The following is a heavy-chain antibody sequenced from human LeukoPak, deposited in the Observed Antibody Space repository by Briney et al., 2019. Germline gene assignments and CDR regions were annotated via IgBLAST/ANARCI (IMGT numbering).Heavy chain of an antibody. CDR3: ARSPYGYYGSGGYYYYGMDV. CDR1: GGSISSYY. Sequence: KPSETPSLTCTVPGGSISSYYWSWIRQPAGKGLEWIGRIYTSGSTNYNPSLKSRVTMSVDTSKNQFSLKLSSVTAADTAVYYCARSPYGYYGSGGYYYYGMDVWGQGTTVTVSS. CDR2: IYTSGST. J-gene: IGHJ6*02. V-gene: IGHV4-4*07. D-gene: IGHD3-10*01.